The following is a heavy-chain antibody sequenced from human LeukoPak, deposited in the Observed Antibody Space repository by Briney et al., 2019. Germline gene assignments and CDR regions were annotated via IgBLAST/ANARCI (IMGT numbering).Heavy chain of an antibody. V-gene: IGHV4-34*01. J-gene: IGHJ6*02. CDR1: GGSFSGYY. Sequence: PSETLSLTCAVYGGSFSGYYWSWIRQPPGKGLEWIGEINHSGSTNYNPSLKSRVTISVDTSKNQFSLKLSSVTAADTAVYYCARLKYYDFWSGYYVSRGYYGMDVWGQGTTVTVSS. D-gene: IGHD3-3*01. CDR2: INHSGST. CDR3: ARLKYYDFWSGYYVSRGYYGMDV.